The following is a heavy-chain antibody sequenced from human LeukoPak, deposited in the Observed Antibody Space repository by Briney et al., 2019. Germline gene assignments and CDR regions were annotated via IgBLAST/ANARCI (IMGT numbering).Heavy chain of an antibody. D-gene: IGHD3-22*01. CDR2: IFGSGGST. V-gene: IGHV3-23*01. CDR3: AIMHGYYDGSGYWVQ. Sequence: GGSLRLSCAASGFTFSSYAMYWVRQAPGKGLEWVSDIFGSGGSTHYADSVEGRFTISRDNPRNTLYMQMNSLRDEDTALYYCAIMHGYYDGSGYWVQWGQGTLVTVSS. J-gene: IGHJ1*01. CDR1: GFTFSSYA.